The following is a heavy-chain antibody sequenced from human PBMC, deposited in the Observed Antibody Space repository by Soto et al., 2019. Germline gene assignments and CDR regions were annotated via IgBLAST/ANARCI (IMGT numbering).Heavy chain of an antibody. CDR3: ARDATIPFYYYFMDG. D-gene: IGHD5-12*01. Sequence: PGGSLRLSCAASGFTFSSYGMHWVRQAPGKGLEWVAVIWYDGSNKYYADSVKGRFTISRDNSKNTLYLQMNSLRAEDTAVYYCARDATIPFYYYFMDGWGKGTTVTGSS. CDR1: GFTFSSYG. CDR2: IWYDGSNK. V-gene: IGHV3-33*01. J-gene: IGHJ6*03.